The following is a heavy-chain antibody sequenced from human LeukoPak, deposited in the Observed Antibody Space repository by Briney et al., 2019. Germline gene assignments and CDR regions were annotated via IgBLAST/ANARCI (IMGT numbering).Heavy chain of an antibody. CDR3: AREGGVVWGSYRYSLDY. Sequence: GASVKVSCKASGYSFTGYQMHWVRQAPGQGLEWMGWINPNNGDTNYAQKFQGRVAMTRDTSISTAYMELRSLRSDDTAVYYCAREGGVVWGSYRYSLDYWGQGTLVTVSS. D-gene: IGHD3-16*02. J-gene: IGHJ4*02. V-gene: IGHV1-2*02. CDR1: GYSFTGYQ. CDR2: INPNNGDT.